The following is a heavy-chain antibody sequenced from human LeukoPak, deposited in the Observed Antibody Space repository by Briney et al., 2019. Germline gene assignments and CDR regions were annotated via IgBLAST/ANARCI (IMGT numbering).Heavy chain of an antibody. Sequence: SETLSLTCTVSGGSISSYYWSWIRQPPGKGLEWIGYIYYSGSTNYNPSLKSRVTISVDTSKNQFSLKLSSVTAADTAVYYCARHKSVQLERPHYYYGMDVWGQGTTVTVSS. CDR3: ARHKSVQLERPHYYYGMDV. CDR2: IYYSGST. CDR1: GGSISSYY. D-gene: IGHD1-1*01. V-gene: IGHV4-59*08. J-gene: IGHJ6*02.